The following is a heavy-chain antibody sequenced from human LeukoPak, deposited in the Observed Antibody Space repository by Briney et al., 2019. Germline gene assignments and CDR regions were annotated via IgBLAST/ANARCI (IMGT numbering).Heavy chain of an antibody. CDR1: GATFSSYA. CDR2: IIPMLGTV. J-gene: IGHJ3*02. CDR3: ARDRRDIVVVVAAHDAFDI. Sequence: GASVKVSCKASGATFSSYAINWVRQAPGQGLEWMGRIIPMLGTVNYAQKFQGRVTIIADKFTSTAYMEVSSLRSEDTAVYYCARDRRDIVVVVAAHDAFDIWGQGTMVTVSS. V-gene: IGHV1-69*04. D-gene: IGHD2-15*01.